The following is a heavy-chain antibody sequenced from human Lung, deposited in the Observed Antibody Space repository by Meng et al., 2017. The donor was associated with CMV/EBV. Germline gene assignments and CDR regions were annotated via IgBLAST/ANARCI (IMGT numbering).Heavy chain of an antibody. Sequence: GESLKISCAASGFTFSSYAMHWVRQAPGKGLEWVAVISYDGGNKYYADSVKGRFTISRDNSKNTLYLQMNSLRAEETAVYYCARDQEIGEGYYYYGMDVWGQGXTVTVSS. V-gene: IGHV3-30*04. J-gene: IGHJ6*02. CDR3: ARDQEIGEGYYYYGMDV. CDR1: GFTFSSYA. CDR2: ISYDGGNK. D-gene: IGHD3-10*01.